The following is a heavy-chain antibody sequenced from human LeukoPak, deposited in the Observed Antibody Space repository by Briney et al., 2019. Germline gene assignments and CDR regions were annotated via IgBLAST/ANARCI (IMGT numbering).Heavy chain of an antibody. Sequence: ASVKVSCKASGYTFTSYGISRVRQAPGQGLEWMGWISAYNGNTNYAQKLQGRVTMTTDTSTSTAYMELRSLRSDDTAVYYCARDGYYDSSGYYTDAFDIWGQGTRVTVSS. CDR3: ARDGYYDSSGYYTDAFDI. CDR2: ISAYNGNT. D-gene: IGHD3-22*01. CDR1: GYTFTSYG. J-gene: IGHJ3*02. V-gene: IGHV1-18*01.